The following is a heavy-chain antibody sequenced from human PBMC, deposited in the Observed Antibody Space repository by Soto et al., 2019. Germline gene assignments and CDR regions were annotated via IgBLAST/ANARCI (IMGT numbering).Heavy chain of an antibody. CDR2: VNTKNGGR. CDR1: GYTFTDYF. V-gene: IGHV1-2*06. CDR3: ARGPYYDFWSGYFGVDY. J-gene: IGHJ4*02. Sequence: QVQLVQSGADVKKPGASVKVSCKASGYTFTDYFVHWVRQAPGQGLEWMGRVNTKNGGRKYAQKFQGRVTMTRDTSISTAYLDLTRLTFDDTAVYYCARGPYYDFWSGYFGVDYWGQGTLVTVSS. D-gene: IGHD3-3*01.